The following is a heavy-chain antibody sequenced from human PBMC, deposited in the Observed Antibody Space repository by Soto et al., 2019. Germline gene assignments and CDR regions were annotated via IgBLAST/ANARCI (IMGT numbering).Heavy chain of an antibody. CDR2: ISYDGSNK. V-gene: IGHV3-30-3*01. D-gene: IGHD3-3*01. J-gene: IGHJ6*01. CDR1: VFTVNSYA. CDR3: AREKIIGVAHYYYGMDV. Sequence: SSPASVFTVNSYAMHWVRQAPGKGLEWVAVISYDGSNKYYADSVKGRFTISRDNSKNTLYLQMNSLRAEDTAVYYGAREKIIGVAHYYYGMDVWGQGTTVTVSS.